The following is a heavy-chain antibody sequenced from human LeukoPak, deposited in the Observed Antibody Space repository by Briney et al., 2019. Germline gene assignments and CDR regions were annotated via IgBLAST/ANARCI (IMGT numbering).Heavy chain of an antibody. V-gene: IGHV4-59*01. CDR1: GGSISSYY. CDR2: IFYSGTT. CDR3: ARGATVTEDWFDP. J-gene: IGHJ5*02. Sequence: SETLSLTCTVSGGSISSYYWSWIRQPPGKGLEWIGSIFYSGTTNYNPSLKSRVTISLDMSKNQFSLRLSSVTAADTAVYYCARGATVTEDWFDPWGQGTLVTVSS. D-gene: IGHD4-17*01.